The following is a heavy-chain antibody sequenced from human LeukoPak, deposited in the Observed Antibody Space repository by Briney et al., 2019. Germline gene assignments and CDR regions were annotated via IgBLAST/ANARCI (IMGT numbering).Heavy chain of an antibody. D-gene: IGHD1-26*01. J-gene: IGHJ3*02. CDR1: GFTFSSSA. V-gene: IGHV3-23*01. CDR2: ISGSGSGGST. Sequence: GGSLRLSCAASGFTFSSSAMSWVRQAPGKGLEWVSNISGSGSGGSTYYADSAKGRFTISRDNSKNTLYLQMNSLRAEDTAVYYCARAIELGAFDIWGQGTMVTVSS. CDR3: ARAIELGAFDI.